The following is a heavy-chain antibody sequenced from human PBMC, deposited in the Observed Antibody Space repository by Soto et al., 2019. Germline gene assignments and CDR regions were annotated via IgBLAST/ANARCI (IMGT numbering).Heavy chain of an antibody. CDR2: IWYDGSNK. D-gene: IGHD6-13*01. J-gene: IGHJ6*03. Sequence: GGSLRLSCAASGVTFSSYCMHWVRQAPGKGLEWVAVIWYDGSNKYYADSVKGRFTISRDNSKNTLYLQMNSLRAEDTAVYYCARDRHNSSSWPYYYYYMDVWGKGTTVTVSS. CDR1: GVTFSSYC. V-gene: IGHV3-33*01. CDR3: ARDRHNSSSWPYYYYYMDV.